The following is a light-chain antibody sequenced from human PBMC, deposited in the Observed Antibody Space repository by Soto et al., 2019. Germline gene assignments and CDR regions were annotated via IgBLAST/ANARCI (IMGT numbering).Light chain of an antibody. Sequence: IQMTQSPSTLSGSVGDRVTITCRASQGIRNDLGWYQQKPGKAPNLLIYAASSLQSGVPSRFSGSGSGTDFTLTISSLQPEDFATYYCLQDYNYPWTFGQGTKVDI. V-gene: IGKV1-6*01. J-gene: IGKJ1*01. CDR3: LQDYNYPWT. CDR2: AAS. CDR1: QGIRND.